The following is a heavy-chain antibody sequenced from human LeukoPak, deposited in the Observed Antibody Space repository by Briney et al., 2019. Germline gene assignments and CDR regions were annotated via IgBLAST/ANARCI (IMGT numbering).Heavy chain of an antibody. Sequence: SETLSRTCAVYGGSFSGYYWSWIRQPPGKGLEWIGEINHSGSTNYNPSLKGRVTISVDTSKSQFSLKLSFVTAADTAIYYCARWAYYDILTGYSPPGDFWGQGTLVTVSS. CDR2: INHSGST. CDR1: GGSFSGYY. V-gene: IGHV4-34*01. J-gene: IGHJ4*02. CDR3: ARWAYYDILTGYSPPGDF. D-gene: IGHD3-9*01.